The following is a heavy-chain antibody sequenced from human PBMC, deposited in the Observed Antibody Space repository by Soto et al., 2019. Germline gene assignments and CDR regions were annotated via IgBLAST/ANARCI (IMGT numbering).Heavy chain of an antibody. V-gene: IGHV4-28*01. CDR3: ASMGYHYGSGSYPLDY. CDR1: GYSISSSNW. Sequence: SETLSLTCAVSGYSISSSNWWGWIRQPPGKGLEWIGYIYYSGSTYYNPSLKSRVTISVDTSKNQFSLKLRSVTAADTAVYYCASMGYHYGSGSYPLDYWGQGTLVTVSS. J-gene: IGHJ4*02. D-gene: IGHD3-10*01. CDR2: IYYSGST.